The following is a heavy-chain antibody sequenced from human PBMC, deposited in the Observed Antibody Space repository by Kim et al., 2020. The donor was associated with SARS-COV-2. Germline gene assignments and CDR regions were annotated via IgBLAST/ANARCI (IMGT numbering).Heavy chain of an antibody. CDR1: GFIFNKAW. V-gene: IGHV3-15*01. Sequence: GGSLRLSCVASGFIFNKAWMGWVRQAPGKGLELLGRIKSKAEGGTTDYAAPVRGRFSISRDDSQNTVYLQMSILKTEDTAVYYCVTGYSLLNFWGQGTL. CDR3: VTGYSLLNF. J-gene: IGHJ4*02. D-gene: IGHD2-15*01. CDR2: IKSKAEGGTT.